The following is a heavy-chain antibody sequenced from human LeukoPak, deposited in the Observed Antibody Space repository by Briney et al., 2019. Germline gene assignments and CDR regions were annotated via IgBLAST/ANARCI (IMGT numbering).Heavy chain of an antibody. D-gene: IGHD3-22*01. CDR3: VKRGNDYYDSSGNFDFDF. Sequence: GGSLRLSCSASGFIFNKYAMYWVRQAPEKGLEYVSAISSNGGSTYYADSVKGRFTISRDNSKNTLYLQMSSLRAEDTAVFYCVKRGNDYYDSSGNFDFDFWGRGTLVTVSS. CDR2: ISSNGGST. CDR1: GFIFNKYA. J-gene: IGHJ4*02. V-gene: IGHV3-64D*06.